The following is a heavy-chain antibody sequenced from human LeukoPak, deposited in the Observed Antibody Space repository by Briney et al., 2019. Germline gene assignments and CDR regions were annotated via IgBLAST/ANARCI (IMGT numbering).Heavy chain of an antibody. V-gene: IGHV4-39*07. CDR3: ARDHRRALDY. D-gene: IGHD3-16*02. CDR1: GGSISSSSYY. J-gene: IGHJ4*02. CDR2: IYYSGST. Sequence: SETLSLTCTVSGGSISSSSYYWGWIRQPPGKGLEWIGSIYYSGSTYYNPSLKSRVTISVDRSKNQFSLKLSSVTAADTAVYYCARDHRRALDYWGQGTLVTVSS.